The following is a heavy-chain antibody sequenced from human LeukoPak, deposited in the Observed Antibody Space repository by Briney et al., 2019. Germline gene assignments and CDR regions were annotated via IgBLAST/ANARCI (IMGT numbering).Heavy chain of an antibody. D-gene: IGHD2-21*01. CDR2: ISSSSSYI. CDR3: ARVAEGVIGHFDY. V-gene: IGHV3-21*01. Sequence: PGGSLRLSCAASGFTFSRYSMNWVRQAPGKGLEWVSSISSSSSYIYYADSVKGRFTISRDNAKNSLYLQMNSLRAEDTAVYYCARVAEGVIGHFDYWGQGTLVTVSS. CDR1: GFTFSRYS. J-gene: IGHJ4*02.